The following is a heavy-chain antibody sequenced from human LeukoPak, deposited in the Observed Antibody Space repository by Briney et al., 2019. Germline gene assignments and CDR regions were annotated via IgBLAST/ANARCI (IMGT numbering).Heavy chain of an antibody. J-gene: IGHJ4*02. CDR2: IRSKAYGGTT. D-gene: IGHD3-10*01. CDR1: GFTFGDYA. CDR3: TRVAYYGSGPLGY. Sequence: GRSLRLSCTASGFTFGDYAMSWFRQAPGKGLEWVGFIRSKAYGGTTEYAASMKGRFTISRDDSKSIAYLQMNSLKTEDTAVYYCTRVAYYGSGPLGYWGQGTLVTVSS. V-gene: IGHV3-49*03.